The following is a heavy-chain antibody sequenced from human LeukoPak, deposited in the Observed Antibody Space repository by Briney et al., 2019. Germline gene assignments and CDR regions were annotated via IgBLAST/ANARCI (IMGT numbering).Heavy chain of an antibody. CDR1: GYTFTSYG. CDR3: ARDSSHYYDSSGEFVY. V-gene: IGHV1-18*01. CDR2: ISAYNGNT. J-gene: IGHJ4*02. D-gene: IGHD3-22*01. Sequence: ASVKVSCKASGYTFTSYGISWVRQAPGQGLEWMGWISAYNGNTNYAQKLQGRVTMTTDTSTSTAYMELRSLRSDDTAVYYCARDSSHYYDSSGEFVYWGQGTLVTVSS.